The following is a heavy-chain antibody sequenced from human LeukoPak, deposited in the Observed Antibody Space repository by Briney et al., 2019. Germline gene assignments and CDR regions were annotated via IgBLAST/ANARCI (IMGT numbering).Heavy chain of an antibody. V-gene: IGHV1-69*05. J-gene: IGHJ4*02. CDR2: IIPIFGTA. CDR3: SRNGDYGGELDY. CDR1: GGTFSSYA. D-gene: IGHD4-23*01. Sequence: SVKVSCNASGGTFSSYAISWVRQAPGQGLEWMGMIIPIFGTANYAQKFRSRVTITTDESTITAYMELSSLRSEDTAVYYCSRNGDYGGELDYWGQGTLVTVSS.